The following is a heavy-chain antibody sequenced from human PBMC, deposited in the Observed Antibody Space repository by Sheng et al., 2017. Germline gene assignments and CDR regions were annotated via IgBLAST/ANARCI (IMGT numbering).Heavy chain of an antibody. J-gene: IGHJ3*02. V-gene: IGHV4-34*01. CDR2: INHSGST. D-gene: IGHD3-22*01. Sequence: QVQLQQWGAGLLKPSETLSLTCAVYGGSFSGYYWSWIRQPPGKGLEWIGEINHSGSTNYNPSLKSRVTISVDTSKNQFSLKLSSVTAADTAVYYCAAYYYDSSGYYYVSAFDIWGQGQWSPSLQ. CDR3: AAYYYDSSGYYYVSAFDI. CDR1: GGSFSGYY.